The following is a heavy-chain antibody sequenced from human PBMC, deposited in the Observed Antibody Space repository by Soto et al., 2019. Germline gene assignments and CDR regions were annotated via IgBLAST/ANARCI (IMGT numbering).Heavy chain of an antibody. Sequence: PGGSLRLSCAASGFTFDDYAMHWVRQAPGKGLEWVSGISWNSGSIGYADSVKGRFTISRDNAKNSLYLQMNSLRAEDTALYYCAKDTLRRVEGDAFDIWGQGTMVTVSS. J-gene: IGHJ3*02. CDR1: GFTFDDYA. CDR3: AKDTLRRVEGDAFDI. V-gene: IGHV3-9*01. CDR2: ISWNSGSI. D-gene: IGHD2-15*01.